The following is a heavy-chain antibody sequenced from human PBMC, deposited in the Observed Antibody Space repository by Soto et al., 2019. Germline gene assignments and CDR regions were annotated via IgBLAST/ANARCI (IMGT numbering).Heavy chain of an antibody. CDR1: GFTFSSYW. J-gene: IGHJ4*02. V-gene: IGHV3-7*03. CDR2: IKQDGSEK. D-gene: IGHD3-9*01. CDR3: TYLHYDILTGSIWHYFDY. Sequence: PGGSLRLSCAASGFTFSSYWMSWVRQAPGKGLEWVANIKQDGSEKYYADSVKGRFTISRDNAKNSLYLQMNSLKTEDTAIYYCTYLHYDILTGSIWHYFDYWGQGTLVTVSS.